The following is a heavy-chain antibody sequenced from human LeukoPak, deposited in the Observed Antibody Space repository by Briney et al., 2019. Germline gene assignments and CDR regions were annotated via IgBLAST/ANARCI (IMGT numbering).Heavy chain of an antibody. CDR3: TRENRPFCPFAY. CDR1: GGPIDITNY. CDR2: ISRDGTR. Sequence: SGTLSLTCGVSGGPIDITNYWSWVRQAPGKGLEWIGEISRDGTRNYDPSLRSRVAMSLDRANNQFSLSLTSVTAADTAVYYCTRENRPFCPFAYWGQGVLVTVSS. D-gene: IGHD2/OR15-2a*01. V-gene: IGHV4-4*02. J-gene: IGHJ4*02.